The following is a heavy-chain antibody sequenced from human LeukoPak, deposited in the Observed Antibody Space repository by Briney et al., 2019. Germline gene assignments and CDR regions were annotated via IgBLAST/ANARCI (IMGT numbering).Heavy chain of an antibody. CDR3: ASEYYYDSSGYYYVSSYFDY. V-gene: IGHV3-21*01. CDR2: ISSSSSYI. D-gene: IGHD3-22*01. CDR1: GFTFSSYS. J-gene: IGHJ4*02. Sequence: PGGSLRLSCAASGFTFSSYSMNWVRQAPGKGLEWVSSISSSSSYIYYADSVKGRFTISRDNAKNSLYLQMSSPRAEDTAVYYCASEYYYDSSGYYYVSSYFDYWGQGTLVTVSS.